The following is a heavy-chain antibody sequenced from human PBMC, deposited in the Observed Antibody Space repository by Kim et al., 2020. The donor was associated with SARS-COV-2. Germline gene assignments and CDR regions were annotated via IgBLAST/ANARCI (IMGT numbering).Heavy chain of an antibody. V-gene: IGHV1-2*02. CDR3: ARSRGPLPSRQPRVYYYGMDV. Sequence: ASVKVSCKASGYTFTGYYMHWVRQAPGQGLEWMGWINPNSGGTNYAQKFQGRVTMTRDTSISTAYMELSRLRSDDTAVYYCARSRGPLPSRQPRVYYYGMDVWGQGTTVTVSS. CDR1: GYTFTGYY. D-gene: IGHD6-13*01. CDR2: INPNSGGT. J-gene: IGHJ6*02.